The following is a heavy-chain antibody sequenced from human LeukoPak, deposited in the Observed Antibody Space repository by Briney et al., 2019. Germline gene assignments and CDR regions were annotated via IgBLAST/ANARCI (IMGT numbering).Heavy chain of an antibody. V-gene: IGHV3-49*04. D-gene: IGHD4-17*01. CDR3: TRSRDYGDYDIDFGLDY. CDR1: GFTFGDYA. CDR2: IRSKAYGGTT. J-gene: IGHJ4*02. Sequence: PGGSLRLSCTASGFTFGDYAMSWVRQAPGKGLEWVGFIRSKAYGGTTEYAASVKGRFTISRDDSKSIAYLQMNSLKTEDTAVYYCTRSRDYGDYDIDFGLDYWGQGTLVTVSS.